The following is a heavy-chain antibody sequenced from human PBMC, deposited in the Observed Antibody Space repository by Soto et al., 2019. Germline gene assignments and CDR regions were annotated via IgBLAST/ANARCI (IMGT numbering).Heavy chain of an antibody. CDR3: ARSTLYGSGSFNWFDP. V-gene: IGHV4-31*03. D-gene: IGHD3-10*01. CDR1: GGSISSGGYY. Sequence: SETLSLTCTVSGGSISSGGYYWSWIRQHPGKGLEWIGYIYYSGSTYYNPSLKRRVTISVDTSKNQFSLKLSSVTAADTAVYYCARSTLYGSGSFNWFDPWGQGTLVTVSS. J-gene: IGHJ5*02. CDR2: IYYSGST.